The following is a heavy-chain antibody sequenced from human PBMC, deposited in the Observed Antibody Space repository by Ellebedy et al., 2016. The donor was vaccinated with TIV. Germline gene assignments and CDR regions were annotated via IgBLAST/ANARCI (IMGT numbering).Heavy chain of an antibody. CDR2: INSSGGT. D-gene: IGHD2-2*01. J-gene: IGHJ4*02. CDR1: GYTFTSYG. CDR3: ARVVIGLDL. Sequence: ASVKVSCXASGYTFTSYGITWVRQAPGQGLEWMGWINSSGGTNYAQKFQGRVTMTRDTSISTAYMELSRLRSDDTAVYYCARVVIGLDLWGQGTLVTVSS. V-gene: IGHV1-2*02.